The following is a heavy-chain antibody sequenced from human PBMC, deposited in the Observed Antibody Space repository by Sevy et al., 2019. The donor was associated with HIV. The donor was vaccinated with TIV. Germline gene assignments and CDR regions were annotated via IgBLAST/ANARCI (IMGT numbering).Heavy chain of an antibody. V-gene: IGHV3-21*01. CDR2: ISSSSSYI. CDR3: ARGLDRSGYYRSAFDI. D-gene: IGHD3-3*01. CDR1: GFTFSSYS. J-gene: IGHJ3*02. Sequence: GGSLRLSCAASGFTFSSYSMNWVRQAPGKGLEWDSSISSSSSYIYYADSVKGRFTISRDNAKNSLYLQMNSLRAEDTAVYYCARGLDRSGYYRSAFDIWGQGTMVTVSS.